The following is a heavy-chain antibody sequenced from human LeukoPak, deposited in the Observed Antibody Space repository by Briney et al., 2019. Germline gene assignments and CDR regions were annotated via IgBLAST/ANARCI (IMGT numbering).Heavy chain of an antibody. Sequence: GESLKISYKGSGYSFTSYWIGWVRQMPGKGLEWMGIIYPGDSDTRYSPSFQGQVTISADKSISTAYLQWSSLRASDTAMYYCARKEVEGRYSSGWVFGYWGQGTLVTVSS. CDR2: IYPGDSDT. V-gene: IGHV5-51*01. CDR3: ARKEVEGRYSSGWVFGY. CDR1: GYSFTSYW. D-gene: IGHD6-19*01. J-gene: IGHJ4*02.